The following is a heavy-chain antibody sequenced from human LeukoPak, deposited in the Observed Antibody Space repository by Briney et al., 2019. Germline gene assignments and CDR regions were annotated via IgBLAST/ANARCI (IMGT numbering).Heavy chain of an antibody. V-gene: IGHV4-39*07. CDR1: GGSISSSIYY. CDR2: IYYSGST. Sequence: SETLSLTCTVSGGSISSSIYYWGWIRQPPGKGLEWIGSIYYSGSTYYNPSLKSRVTISVDTSKNQFSLKLSSVTAADTAVYYCARDSIAVAGTSSFDIWGQGTMVTVSS. CDR3: ARDSIAVAGTSSFDI. D-gene: IGHD6-19*01. J-gene: IGHJ3*02.